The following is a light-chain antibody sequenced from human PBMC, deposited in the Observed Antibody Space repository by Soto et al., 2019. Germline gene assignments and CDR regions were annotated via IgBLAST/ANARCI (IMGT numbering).Light chain of an antibody. CDR1: QSASRN. J-gene: IGKJ4*01. Sequence: EIMMTQSPATLSVSPGERATLSCRASQSASRNFAWYQQKPGQAPWLLIYAASTRATGIPARFSGSGSGTEFTLTISSLQSEDFAVYYCQQYNKWPLTFGGGTKVEIK. CDR2: AAS. CDR3: QQYNKWPLT. V-gene: IGKV3-15*01.